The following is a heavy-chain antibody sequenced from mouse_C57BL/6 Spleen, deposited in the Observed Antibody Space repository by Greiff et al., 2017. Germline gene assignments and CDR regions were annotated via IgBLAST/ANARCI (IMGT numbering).Heavy chain of an antibody. CDR1: GFTFSSYA. CDR3: TREGNYVRGFDC. D-gene: IGHD2-1*01. CDR2: ISSGGDYI. V-gene: IGHV5-9-1*02. J-gene: IGHJ2*01. Sequence: VQLKESGEGLVKPGGSLTLSCAASGFTFSSYAMSWVRQTPEKRLEWVAYISSGGDYIYYADTVKGRFTISRDNARNTLYLQMRSLKSEDTAMYYCTREGNYVRGFDCWGQGTTLTVSS.